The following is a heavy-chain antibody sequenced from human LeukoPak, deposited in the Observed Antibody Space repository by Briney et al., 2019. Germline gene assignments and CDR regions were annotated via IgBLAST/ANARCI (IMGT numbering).Heavy chain of an antibody. CDR1: GYTFTSYY. CDR3: ARDSQQLVLGSYAFDI. CDR2: INPSGGST. V-gene: IGHV1-46*01. Sequence: GASVKVSCKASGYTFTSYYMHWVRQAPGQGLEWMGIINPSGGSTSYAQKFQGRVTMTRDMSTSTVYMELSSLRSEDTAVYYCARDSQQLVLGSYAFDIWGQGTMVTVSS. J-gene: IGHJ3*02. D-gene: IGHD6-6*01.